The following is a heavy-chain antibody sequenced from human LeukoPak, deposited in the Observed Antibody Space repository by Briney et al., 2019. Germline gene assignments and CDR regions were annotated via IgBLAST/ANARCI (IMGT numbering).Heavy chain of an antibody. CDR3: AKDIRGQYYYGLDV. CDR2: ICGDGNRI. J-gene: IGHJ6*02. D-gene: IGHD3-16*01. Sequence: PGGPLSLSCVAAGIIFPFDSFAFYWVRPVPGKGLEWVSLICGDGNRIYYADSVKGRFTISRDNSKKSLYQQMNSLRSEDTALYYCAKDIRGQYYYGLDVWGQGTTVTVAS. V-gene: IGHV3-43*02. CDR1: GIIFPFDSFA.